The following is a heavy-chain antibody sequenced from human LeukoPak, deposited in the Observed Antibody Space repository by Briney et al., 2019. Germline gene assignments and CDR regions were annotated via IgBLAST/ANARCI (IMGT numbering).Heavy chain of an antibody. CDR2: IYSGGST. CDR1: GFTVSSNY. V-gene: IGHV3-66*02. D-gene: IGHD3-3*01. J-gene: IGHJ3*02. CDR3: AREWRSGYYMDDAFDI. Sequence: PGGSLRLSCAASGFTVSSNYMSWVRQAPGKGLEWVSVIYSGGSTYYADSAKGRFTISRDNSKNTLYLQMNSLRAEDTAVYYCAREWRSGYYMDDAFDIWGQGTMVTVSS.